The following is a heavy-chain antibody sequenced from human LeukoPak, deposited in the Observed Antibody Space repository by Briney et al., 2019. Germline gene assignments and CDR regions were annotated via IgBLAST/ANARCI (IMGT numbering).Heavy chain of an antibody. V-gene: IGHV3-30-3*01. CDR3: ASMSGTARGSYSHYYYYMDV. Sequence: PGGSLRLSCAASGFTFSSYAMHWVRQAPGKGLEWVAVISYDGSNKYYADSVKGRFTISRDNSKNTLYLQMNSLRAEDTAVYYCASMSGTARGSYSHYYYYMDVWGKGTTVTVSS. CDR2: ISYDGSNK. CDR1: GFTFSSYA. J-gene: IGHJ6*03. D-gene: IGHD1-26*01.